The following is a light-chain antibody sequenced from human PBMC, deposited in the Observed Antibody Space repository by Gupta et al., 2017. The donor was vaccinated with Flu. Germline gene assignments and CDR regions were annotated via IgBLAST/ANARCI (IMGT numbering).Light chain of an antibody. CDR1: QSIESW. J-gene: IGKJ1*01. Sequence: DIQMTQSPSTLSASVGDRVTITCRASQSIESWLAWYQQKPGKAPNLLIYKASNLESGVPSRFSGSGSGTEFTLTISSLQPDDFATYYCQQDNSFSRTFGQGTKLEVK. CDR3: QQDNSFSRT. V-gene: IGKV1-5*03. CDR2: KAS.